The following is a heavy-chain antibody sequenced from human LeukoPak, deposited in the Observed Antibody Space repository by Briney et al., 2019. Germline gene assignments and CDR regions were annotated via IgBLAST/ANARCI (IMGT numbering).Heavy chain of an antibody. D-gene: IGHD3-3*01. CDR1: GGSISSGGYY. CDR3: ARGTIFGVVIFDAFDV. J-gene: IGHJ3*01. V-gene: IGHV4-31*03. Sequence: SETLSLTCTVSGGSISSGGYYWSWIRQHPGKGLEWIGHIYYSGSTYYNPSLKSRVTISVDTSKNQFSLKLSSVTAADTAVYYCARGTIFGVVIFDAFDVWGQGTMVTVSS. CDR2: IYYSGST.